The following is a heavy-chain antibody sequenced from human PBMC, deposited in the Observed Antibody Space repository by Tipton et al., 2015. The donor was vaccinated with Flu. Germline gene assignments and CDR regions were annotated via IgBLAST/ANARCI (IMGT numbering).Heavy chain of an antibody. D-gene: IGHD3-10*01. Sequence: GLVKPSETLFLICTVSGYSISSGYYWGWIRQPPGKGLEWIGSIYQSGSTNYNPSRKSRVTISVDTSRNQFSLNLKSVTAADTAVYYCARDRGWPAALVFWSQVILVAVSS. CDR2: IYQSGST. CDR1: GYSISSGYY. J-gene: IGHJ4*02. CDR3: ARDRGWPAALVF. V-gene: IGHV4-38-2*02.